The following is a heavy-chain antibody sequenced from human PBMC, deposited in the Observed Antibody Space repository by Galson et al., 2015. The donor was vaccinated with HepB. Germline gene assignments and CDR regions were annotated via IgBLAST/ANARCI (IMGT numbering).Heavy chain of an antibody. CDR1: GDSVSSNSAA. CDR2: TYYRSKWYN. V-gene: IGHV6-1*01. CDR3: AREPEYCSSTSCYLDAFDI. D-gene: IGHD2-2*01. Sequence: CAISGDSVSSNSAAWNWIRQSPSRGLEWLGRTYYRSKWYNDYAVSVKSRITINPDTSKNQFSLQLNSVTPEDTAVYYCAREPEYCSSTSCYLDAFDIWGQGTMVTVSS. J-gene: IGHJ3*02.